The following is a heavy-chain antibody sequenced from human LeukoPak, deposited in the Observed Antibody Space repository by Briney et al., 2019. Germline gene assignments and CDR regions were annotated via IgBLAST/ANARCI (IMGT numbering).Heavy chain of an antibody. V-gene: IGHV1-46*01. CDR1: GYTFTSYY. Sequence: ASVKVSCKASGYTFTSYYMHWVRQAPGQGLEWMGIINPSGGSTSYAQKFQGRVTMTRDTSTSTVYMELSSLRSEDTAVYYCARSPSYCSGGSCYSFVDALDIWGQGTMVTVSS. J-gene: IGHJ3*02. CDR3: ARSPSYCSGGSCYSFVDALDI. D-gene: IGHD2-15*01. CDR2: INPSGGST.